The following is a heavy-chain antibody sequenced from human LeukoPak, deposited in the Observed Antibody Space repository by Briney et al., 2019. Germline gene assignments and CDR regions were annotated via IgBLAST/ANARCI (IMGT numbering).Heavy chain of an antibody. J-gene: IGHJ4*02. Sequence: KPSETLSLTCAVYGGSFSGYYWSWVRQPPGKGLEWIGEINHSGSTNYNPSLKSRVTISVDTSKNQFSLKLSSVTAADTAVYYRARGRYYYGSGSYRYWGQGTLVTVSS. D-gene: IGHD3-10*01. CDR3: ARGRYYYGSGSYRY. CDR2: INHSGST. V-gene: IGHV4-34*01. CDR1: GGSFSGYY.